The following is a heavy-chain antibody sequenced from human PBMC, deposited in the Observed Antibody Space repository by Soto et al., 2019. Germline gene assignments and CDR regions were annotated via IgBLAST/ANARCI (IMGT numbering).Heavy chain of an antibody. D-gene: IGHD3-22*01. CDR1: GYSFSDYY. CDR3: ARGTFDSSDNYFAGWFDP. J-gene: IGHJ5*02. CDR2: IVPNNGGT. V-gene: IGHV1-2*02. Sequence: QVQLEQSGAEVKKPGASVRVSCKASGYSFSDYYIHWVRQAPGQGLEWMGWIVPNNGGTKYAQKFQDRVTMTRDTSITTAYMELSRLRSDDTAVYYCARGTFDSSDNYFAGWFDPRGQGTLVTVSS.